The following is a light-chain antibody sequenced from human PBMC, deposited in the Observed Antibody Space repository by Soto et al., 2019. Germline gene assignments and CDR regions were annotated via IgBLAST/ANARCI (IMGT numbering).Light chain of an antibody. CDR3: QVWDSNTVV. J-gene: IGLJ7*01. Sequence: SYELTQPLSGSVALGQTARITCGASNIGSKNVHWYQQKPGQAPVLVIYRDTNRPSGIPERISGYNSGNTATLTISGAQAGDEAEYYCQVWDSNTVVFGGGTQLTVL. CDR2: RDT. CDR1: NIGSKN. V-gene: IGLV3-9*01.